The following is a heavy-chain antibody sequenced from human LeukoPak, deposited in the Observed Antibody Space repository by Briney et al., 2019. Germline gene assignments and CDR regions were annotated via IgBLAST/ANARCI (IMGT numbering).Heavy chain of an antibody. V-gene: IGHV4-38-2*02. D-gene: IGHD3-10*01. CDR1: GYSISSGYY. J-gene: IGHJ6*03. Sequence: SETLSLTCTVSGYSISSGYYWGWIRQPPGKGLEWIGSIYHSGSTYYNPSLKSRVTISVDTSKNQFSLKLSSVTAADTAVYYCARGVMVRGVIRWGDYYYMDVWGKGTTVTISS. CDR2: IYHSGST. CDR3: ARGVMVRGVIRWGDYYYMDV.